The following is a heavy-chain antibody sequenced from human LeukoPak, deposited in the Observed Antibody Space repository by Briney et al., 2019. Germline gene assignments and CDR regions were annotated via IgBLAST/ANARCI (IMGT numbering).Heavy chain of an antibody. CDR2: INPNSRDT. V-gene: IGHV1-2*02. CDR1: GDTFTVYI. J-gene: IGHJ4*03. Sequence: ASVKVSSKASGDTFTVYIMNWGRQAPGQGGEGMVCINPNSRDTNYAQKFHAPVTMTTHTSISTAYMELCSLRYDDTAVYYCGSRGGSWKYDFDFWGQGTTVTVSS. CDR3: GSRGGSWKYDFDF. D-gene: IGHD3-16*01.